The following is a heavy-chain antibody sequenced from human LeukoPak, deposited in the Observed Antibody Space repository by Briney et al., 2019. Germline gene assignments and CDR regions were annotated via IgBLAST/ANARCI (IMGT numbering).Heavy chain of an antibody. Sequence: GGSLRLSCAASGFTFSSHWMHWVRQAPGKGLVWVSCIKDDGSHTNYADSVKGRFTISRDNAKNTLPLQMNSLRAEDTAVYYCARGSGIITGIDEWGQGTLVTVSS. V-gene: IGHV3-74*01. D-gene: IGHD6-25*01. CDR3: ARGSGIITGIDE. CDR2: IKDDGSHT. J-gene: IGHJ4*02. CDR1: GFTFSSHW.